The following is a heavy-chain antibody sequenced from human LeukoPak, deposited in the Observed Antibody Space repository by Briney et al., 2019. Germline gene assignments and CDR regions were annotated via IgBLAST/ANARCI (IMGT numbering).Heavy chain of an antibody. CDR1: GFTFRPYE. CDR3: AKGGSSSTRRYFDY. D-gene: IGHD1-26*01. V-gene: IGHV3-48*03. J-gene: IGHJ4*02. CDR2: IGSRGTVI. Sequence: GGSLRLSCVVSGFTFRPYEMNWVRQAPGKGPEWVSYIGSRGTVILYADSVKGRFTISRDNSQNTLYLQMNSLRAEDTAVYYCAKGGSSSTRRYFDYWGQGTLVTVSS.